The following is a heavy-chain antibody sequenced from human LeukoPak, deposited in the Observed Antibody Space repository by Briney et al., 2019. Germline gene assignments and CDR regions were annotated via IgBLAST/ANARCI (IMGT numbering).Heavy chain of an antibody. CDR2: IYSSGTT. CDR1: GGSISSSS. CDR3: ARHYESSGYWHYDYYMDV. J-gene: IGHJ6*03. D-gene: IGHD3-22*01. Sequence: SETLSLTCTVSGGSISSSSWNWIRQPAGKGLEWIGRIYSSGTTDYNPSLNSRITISVDTSKNQFSLRLNSVTAADTAIYYCARHYESSGYWHYDYYMDVWGKGTTVTVSS. V-gene: IGHV4-4*07.